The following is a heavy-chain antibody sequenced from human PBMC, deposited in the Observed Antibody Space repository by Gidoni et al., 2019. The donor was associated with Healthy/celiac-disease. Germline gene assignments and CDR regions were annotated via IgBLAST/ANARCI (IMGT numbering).Heavy chain of an antibody. CDR1: GFTFSSYA. V-gene: IGHV3-23*01. J-gene: IGHJ4*02. CDR3: AKDKAVLLSGWGGSPPDY. CDR2: ISGSGGST. D-gene: IGHD6-19*01. Sequence: EVQLLESGGGLVQPGGSLRLSCAASGFTFSSYARSWVRQAPGKGLEWVSAISGSGGSTYYADSVKGRFTISRDNSKNTLYLQMNSLRAEDTAVYYCAKDKAVLLSGWGGSPPDYWGQGTLVTVSS.